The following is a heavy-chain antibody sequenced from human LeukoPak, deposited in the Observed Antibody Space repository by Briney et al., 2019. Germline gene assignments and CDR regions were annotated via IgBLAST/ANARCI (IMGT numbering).Heavy chain of an antibody. V-gene: IGHV3-7*01. CDR3: TRRLDD. D-gene: IGHD3-16*01. Sequence: GGSLRLSCATSGFSFNSDWMDWVRQAPGKGLEWVANIKHDESEKNYLDSVKGRFTISRDNAQNSLYLQMNGLRVEDTAVYYCTRRLDDWGQGTLVTVSS. CDR2: IKHDESEK. CDR1: GFSFNSDW. J-gene: IGHJ4*02.